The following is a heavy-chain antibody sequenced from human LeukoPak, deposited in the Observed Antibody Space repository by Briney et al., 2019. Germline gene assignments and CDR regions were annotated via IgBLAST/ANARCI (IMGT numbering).Heavy chain of an antibody. CDR3: ATDLLGRDYYDSSGFLAPFGY. Sequence: ASVKISCKVSGYTFTDYYMHWVQQAPGKGLEWMGLVDPEDGETIYEEKFQGRVSITADTSTDTAYMELSSLRSEDTAVYHCATDLLGRDYYDSSGFLAPFGYCGQGTLVTVSS. V-gene: IGHV1-69-2*01. CDR1: GYTFTDYY. J-gene: IGHJ4*02. D-gene: IGHD3-22*01. CDR2: VDPEDGET.